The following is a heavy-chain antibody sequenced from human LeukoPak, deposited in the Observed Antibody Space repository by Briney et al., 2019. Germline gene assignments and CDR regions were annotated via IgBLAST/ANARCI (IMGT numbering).Heavy chain of an antibody. CDR3: ARDPYSGNYGNTYYYYMDV. D-gene: IGHD1-26*01. V-gene: IGHV3-7*01. Sequence: PGGSLRLSCAASGFTFSSYWMSWVRQAPGKGLEWVANIKHDGSEKYVDSVKGRFTISRDNAKNSLYLQMNSLTAEDTAVYYCARDPYSGNYGNTYYYYMDVWGKGTTVTISS. CDR1: GFTFSSYW. J-gene: IGHJ6*03. CDR2: IKHDGSEK.